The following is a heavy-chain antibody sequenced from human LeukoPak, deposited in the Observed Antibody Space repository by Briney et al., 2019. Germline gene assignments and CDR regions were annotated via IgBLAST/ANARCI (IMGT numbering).Heavy chain of an antibody. CDR3: AKDRGSGWY. J-gene: IGHJ4*02. CDR1: VGSMTSGNYY. D-gene: IGHD6-19*01. V-gene: IGHV4-61*02. Sequence: SQTLSLTCTVSVGSMTSGNYYWSWIRQPAGKGLEWIGRIYSSGTTNYNPSLKSRVTMSVDRSKKEFSLKLSSVTAADTAVYYRAKDRGSGWYWGQGTLVTVSS. CDR2: IYSSGTT.